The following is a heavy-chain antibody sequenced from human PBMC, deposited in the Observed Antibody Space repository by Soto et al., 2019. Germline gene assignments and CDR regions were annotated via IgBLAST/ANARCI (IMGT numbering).Heavy chain of an antibody. V-gene: IGHV1-58*01. CDR1: GFTFTSSA. CDR2: IVVGSGNT. CDR3: AADPGGYCSGGSCYDAFDI. Sequence: SVKVSCKASGFTFTSSAVQWVRQARGQRLEWIGWIVVGSGNTNYAQKFQERVTIARDMSTSTAYMELSSLRSEDTAVYYCAADPGGYCSGGSCYDAFDIWGQGTMVTVS. D-gene: IGHD2-15*01. J-gene: IGHJ3*02.